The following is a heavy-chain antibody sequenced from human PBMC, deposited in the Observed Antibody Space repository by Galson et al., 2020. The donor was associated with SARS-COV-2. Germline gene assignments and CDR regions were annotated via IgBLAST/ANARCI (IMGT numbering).Heavy chain of an antibody. J-gene: IGHJ6*02. CDR3: AREGEDTWYDYVMDV. CDR2: INSDGSSA. Sequence: GESLKISCAASGITFRTYWMHWVRQVPGKGLVWVSRINSDGSSAIYADSVKGRFTISRDNAKNTLYLQMNSLRVEDTAVYYCAREGEDTWYDYVMDVWGQGTTVTVSS. D-gene: IGHD3-16*01. V-gene: IGHV3-74*01. CDR1: GITFRTYW.